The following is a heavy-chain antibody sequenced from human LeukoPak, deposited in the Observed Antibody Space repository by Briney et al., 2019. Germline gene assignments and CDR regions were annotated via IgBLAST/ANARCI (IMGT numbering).Heavy chain of an antibody. J-gene: IGHJ6*02. V-gene: IGHV4-34*01. CDR3: ARQMFNYYDSSGLGYGMDV. CDR1: GGSFSGYY. CDR2: INHSGST. D-gene: IGHD3-22*01. Sequence: SETLSLTCAVYGGSFSGYYWSWIRQPPGKELEWIGQINHSGSTNYNPSLKSRVTISVDTSKNQFSLKLSSVTAADTAVYYCARQMFNYYDSSGLGYGMDVWGQGTTVTVSS.